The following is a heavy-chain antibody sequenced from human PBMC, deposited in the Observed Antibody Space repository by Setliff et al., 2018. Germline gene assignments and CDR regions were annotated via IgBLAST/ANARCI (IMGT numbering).Heavy chain of an antibody. CDR2: IIPIFGTA. V-gene: IGHV1-69*13. Sequence: SVKVSCKASGGTFSSYAISWVRQAPGQGLEWMGGIIPIFGTANYAQKFQGRVTITADESTSTAYMELSRLRSDDTAVYYCARDLNRWFGEFAFDIWGQGTMVTVSS. CDR3: ARDLNRWFGEFAFDI. CDR1: GGTFSSYA. D-gene: IGHD3-10*01. J-gene: IGHJ3*02.